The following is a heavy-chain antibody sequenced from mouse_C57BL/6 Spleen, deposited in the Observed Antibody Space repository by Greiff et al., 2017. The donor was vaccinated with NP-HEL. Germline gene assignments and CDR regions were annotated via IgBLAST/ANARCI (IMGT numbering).Heavy chain of an antibody. CDR1: GYTFTSYW. CDR2: IYPGSGST. J-gene: IGHJ3*01. Sequence: QVQLQQSGAELVKPGASVKMSCKASGYTFTSYWITWVKQRPGQGLEWIGDIYPGSGSTNYNEKFKSKATLTVDTSSSTAYMQLSSLTSEDSAVYYCARKELWSFIAYWGQGTLVTVSA. CDR3: ARKELWSFIAY. V-gene: IGHV1-55*01. D-gene: IGHD1-1*02.